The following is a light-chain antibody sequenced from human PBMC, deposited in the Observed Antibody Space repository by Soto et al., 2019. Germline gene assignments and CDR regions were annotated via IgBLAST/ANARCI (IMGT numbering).Light chain of an antibody. CDR3: QQYNSHPWP. J-gene: IGKJ1*01. V-gene: IGKV1-5*03. CDR1: QSINNW. Sequence: DIQMTQSPSTLSASVGDRVTITCRASQSINNWLVWYQQKPGIAPKLLMYKASNLESGVPSRFSGSGSGTEFALTISSLQPDDFATYYCQQYNSHPWPFGQATKVDIK. CDR2: KAS.